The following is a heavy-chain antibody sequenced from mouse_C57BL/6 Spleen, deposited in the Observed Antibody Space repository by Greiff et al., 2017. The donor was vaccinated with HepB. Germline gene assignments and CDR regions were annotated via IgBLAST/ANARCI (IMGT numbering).Heavy chain of an antibody. CDR1: GYTFTSYG. D-gene: IGHD2-4*01. CDR3: AHYDYDRDY. CDR2: IYPRSGNT. Sequence: QVHLQQSGAELARPGASVKLSCKASGYTFTSYGISWVKQRTGQGLEWIGEIYPRSGNTYYNEKFKGKATLTADKSSSTAYMELRSLTSEDSAVYFCAHYDYDRDYWGQGTSVTVSS. V-gene: IGHV1-81*01. J-gene: IGHJ4*01.